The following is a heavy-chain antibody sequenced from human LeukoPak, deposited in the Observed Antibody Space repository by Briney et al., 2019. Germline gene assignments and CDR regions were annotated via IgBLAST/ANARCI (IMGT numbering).Heavy chain of an antibody. CDR1: GFTFSSYG. Sequence: GGSLRLSCAASGFTFSSYGMHWVRQAPGKGLEWVAVIWYDGSNKYYADSVKGRFTISRDNSKNTLYLQMNSLRAEDTAVYYCAKDSSRSGHPTCGQGTLVTVSS. D-gene: IGHD6-19*01. J-gene: IGHJ5*02. CDR2: IWYDGSNK. V-gene: IGHV3-33*06. CDR3: AKDSSRSGHPT.